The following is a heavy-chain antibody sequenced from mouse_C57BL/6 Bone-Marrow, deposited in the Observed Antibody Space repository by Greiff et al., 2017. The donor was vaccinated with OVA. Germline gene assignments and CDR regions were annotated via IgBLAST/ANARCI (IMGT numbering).Heavy chain of an antibody. Sequence: VKLMESGPELVKPGASVKISCKASGYTFTDYYINWVKQRPGQGLEWIGWIFPGSGSTYYNEKFKGKATLTVDKSSSTAYMLLSSLTSEDSAVYFCARRRDYSNPWYFDVWGTGTTVTVSS. CDR2: IFPGSGST. CDR1: GYTFTDYY. D-gene: IGHD2-5*01. CDR3: ARRRDYSNPWYFDV. V-gene: IGHV1-75*01. J-gene: IGHJ1*03.